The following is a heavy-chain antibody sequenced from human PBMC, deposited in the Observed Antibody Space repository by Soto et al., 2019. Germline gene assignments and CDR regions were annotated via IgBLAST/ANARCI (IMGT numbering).Heavy chain of an antibody. D-gene: IGHD3-22*01. CDR2: IYYSGST. Sequence: PSETLSLTCTVSGGSISSGGYYWSWIRQHPGKGLEWIGYIYYSGSTYYNPSLKSRVTISVDTSKNQFSLKLSSVTAADTAVYYCARAPIQNRGPFPYYDSSSEYDYWGQGTLVTVSS. CDR1: GGSISSGGYY. CDR3: ARAPIQNRGPFPYYDSSSEYDY. J-gene: IGHJ4*02. V-gene: IGHV4-31*03.